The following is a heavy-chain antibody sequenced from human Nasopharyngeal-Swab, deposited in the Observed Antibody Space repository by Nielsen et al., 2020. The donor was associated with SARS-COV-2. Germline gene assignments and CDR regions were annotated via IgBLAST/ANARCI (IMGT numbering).Heavy chain of an antibody. CDR2: IYYSGNT. CDR3: ARHSSGWSFDY. V-gene: IGHV4-39*01. J-gene: IGHJ4*01. CDR1: GASISSSNYY. D-gene: IGHD6-19*01. Sequence: GSLRLSCTVSGASISSSNYYWGWIRQPPGKGLEWIGTIYYSGNTYFNPSLKSRVTMSVDTSKHQSSLNRSSVTAADTALYYCARHSSGWSFDYWDHGTLVTVSS.